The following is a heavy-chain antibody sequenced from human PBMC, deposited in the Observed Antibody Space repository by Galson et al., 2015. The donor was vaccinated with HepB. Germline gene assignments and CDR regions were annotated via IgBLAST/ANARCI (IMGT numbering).Heavy chain of an antibody. D-gene: IGHD2-21*01. CDR1: GDSVSSNSAA. CDR3: ARGERGDSYEYFPNKALDV. J-gene: IGHJ6*02. V-gene: IGHV6-1*01. CDR2: TYYRSKWFN. Sequence: CAISGDSVSSNSAAWTWIRQSPSRGLEWLRRTYYRSKWFNDYAVSVKSRITVSADTSKNQVSLHLKSVTPGETAVYYCARGERGDSYEYFPNKALDVWGQGTTGAVSS.